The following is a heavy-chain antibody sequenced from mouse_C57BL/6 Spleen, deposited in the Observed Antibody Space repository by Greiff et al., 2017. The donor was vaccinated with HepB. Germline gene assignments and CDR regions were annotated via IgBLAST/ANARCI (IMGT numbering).Heavy chain of an antibody. CDR2: INPGSGGT. CDR1: GYAFTNYL. CDR3: ARVREGGYYGDY. D-gene: IGHD2-3*01. J-gene: IGHJ2*01. Sequence: VQLQQSGAELVRPGTSVKVSCKASGYAFTNYLIEWVKQRPGQGLEWIGVINPGSGGTNYNEKFKGKATLTADKSSSTAYMQRSSLTSEDSAVYFCARVREGGYYGDYWGQGTTLTVSS. V-gene: IGHV1-54*01.